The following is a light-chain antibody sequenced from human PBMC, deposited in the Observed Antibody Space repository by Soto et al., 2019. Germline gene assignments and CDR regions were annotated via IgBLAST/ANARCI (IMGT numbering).Light chain of an antibody. CDR3: QQVDSYPST. V-gene: IGKV1-39*01. CDR2: AAS. J-gene: IGKJ4*01. Sequence: DIQMTQAPSSLSASVGDRVTITCRASQSSSSYLNWYQQKPGKAPKLLIYAASSLQSGGPSRFSGSGSGTDFTLTISSLQPEDFATYYCQQVDSYPSTFGGGTKVDIK. CDR1: QSSSSY.